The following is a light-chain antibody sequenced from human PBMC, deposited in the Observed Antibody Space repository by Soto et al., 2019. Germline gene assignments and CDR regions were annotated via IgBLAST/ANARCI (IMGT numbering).Light chain of an antibody. V-gene: IGLV2-14*01. CDR2: EVS. J-gene: IGLJ3*02. CDR1: TSDVGGYNH. Sequence: QSALTQPASVSGSPGQSIAISCTGTTSDVGGYNHVSWYQQHPGKAPKLMIYEVSDRPSGVPNRFSGSKSGSTASLTISGLQAEDEADYYCSSYTSNRAGVFGGGTKLTVL. CDR3: SSYTSNRAGV.